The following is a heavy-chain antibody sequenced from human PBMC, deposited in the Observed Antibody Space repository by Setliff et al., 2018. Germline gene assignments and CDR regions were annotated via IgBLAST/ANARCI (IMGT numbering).Heavy chain of an antibody. CDR2: ISYDGINN. CDR1: GFTFSNHP. J-gene: IGHJ4*02. V-gene: IGHV3-30*01. CDR3: VRAPRSLPRPLDY. D-gene: IGHD1-1*01. Sequence: PGESLKISCAASGFTFSNHPMHWVRQAPGKGLEWVAVISYDGINNYYADSVKGRFTISRDNSKNTLSLQMNSLRAEDTAVYYCVRAPRSLPRPLDYWGQGTLVTVSS.